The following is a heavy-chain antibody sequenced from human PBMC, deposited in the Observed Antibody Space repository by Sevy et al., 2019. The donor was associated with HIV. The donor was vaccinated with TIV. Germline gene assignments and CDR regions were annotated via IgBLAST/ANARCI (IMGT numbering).Heavy chain of an antibody. Sequence: GGSLRLSCAASGFTFSNYAMHWVRQAPGKGLEWVAVISYDGSDKYYADSVKGRFTISSDNSKNTLFLQMNSLRTEDTAVYYCARSSGWYSRDYYYYYAMDVWGQGILVTVSS. CDR1: GFTFSNYA. J-gene: IGHJ6*02. CDR3: ARSSGWYSRDYYYYYAMDV. V-gene: IGHV3-30-3*01. D-gene: IGHD6-19*01. CDR2: ISYDGSDK.